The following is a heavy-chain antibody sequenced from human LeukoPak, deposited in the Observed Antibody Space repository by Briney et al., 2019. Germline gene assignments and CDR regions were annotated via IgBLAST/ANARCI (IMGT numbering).Heavy chain of an antibody. J-gene: IGHJ4*02. D-gene: IGHD3-22*01. CDR2: ISSSGDRT. Sequence: GGSLRLSCGASGFTFSTYAMSWVRQAPGKGQEWVSSISSSGDRTFYADSVKDRFTISRDNSENTLYLQMSRLRAEDTAVYYCAKDRPNYHESNGHYYRPNGDDWGQGTLVTVYS. CDR3: AKDRPNYHESNGHYYRPNGDD. CDR1: GFTFSTYA. V-gene: IGHV3-23*01.